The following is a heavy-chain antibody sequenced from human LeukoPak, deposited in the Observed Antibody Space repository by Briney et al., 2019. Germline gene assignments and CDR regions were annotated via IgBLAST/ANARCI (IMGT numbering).Heavy chain of an antibody. J-gene: IGHJ4*02. CDR2: ISSLSGTR. V-gene: IGHV3-48*01. Sequence: GGSLRLSCAASGFTFSSFTMNWVRQAPGKGLEWVSFISSLSGTREYADSVKGRFTISRDNAKNSLYLQMNSLRAEDTAVYYCARDQGGSYSYGGQGTLVTVSS. D-gene: IGHD1-26*01. CDR1: GFTFSSFT. CDR3: ARDQGGSYSY.